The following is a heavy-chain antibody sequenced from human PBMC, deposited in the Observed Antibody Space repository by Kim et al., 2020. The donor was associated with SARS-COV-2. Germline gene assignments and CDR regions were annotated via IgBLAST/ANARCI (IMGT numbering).Heavy chain of an antibody. CDR1: GGSISSSSYY. D-gene: IGHD6-13*01. J-gene: IGHJ3*02. CDR3: ARHKPGIAAAGTFDI. Sequence: SETLSLTCTVSGGSISSSSYYWGWIRQPPGKGLEWIGSIYYSGSTYYNPSLKSRVTISVDTSKNQFSLKLSSVTAADTAVYYCARHKPGIAAAGTFDIWGQGTMVTVSS. CDR2: IYYSGST. V-gene: IGHV4-39*01.